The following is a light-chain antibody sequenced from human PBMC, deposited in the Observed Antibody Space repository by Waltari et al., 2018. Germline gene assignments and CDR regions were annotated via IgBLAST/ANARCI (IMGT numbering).Light chain of an antibody. V-gene: IGLV1-40*01. CDR2: DTT. Sequence: QSVLTQPPSVSGAPGPRVTISCTAGRPNLGADYDVDWYQQLPGTAPKLLIFDTTNRPSGVPNRFSGSKSGTSAFLAITGLQPEDEADYYCQSYDSSLSGWRVFGTGTKVTVL. CDR1: RPNLGADYD. CDR3: QSYDSSLSGWRV. J-gene: IGLJ1*01.